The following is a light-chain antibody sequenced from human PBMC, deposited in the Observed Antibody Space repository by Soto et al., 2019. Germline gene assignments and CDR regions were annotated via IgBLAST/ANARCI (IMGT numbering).Light chain of an antibody. CDR1: QSVGSY. V-gene: IGKV3D-15*01. CDR2: DAS. Sequence: EVVMTQSPATLSVSPVERATLSCMASQSVGSYLVWYQQKPGQAPRLLIYDASSRATGIPARFSGSGSGTDFTLTISSLESEDFAVYYCHQYGISPPRTFGQGTKVDIK. CDR3: HQYGISPPRT. J-gene: IGKJ1*01.